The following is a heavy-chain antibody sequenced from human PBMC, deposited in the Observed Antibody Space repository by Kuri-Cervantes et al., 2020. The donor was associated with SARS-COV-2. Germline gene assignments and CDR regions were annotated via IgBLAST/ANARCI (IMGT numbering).Heavy chain of an antibody. CDR3: ARALGSGYNWFDP. J-gene: IGHJ5*02. CDR2: INPNSGGT. V-gene: IGHV1-2*02. D-gene: IGHD3-10*01. Sequence: ASVKVSCKVSGYTLTELSMHWVRQAPGQGLEWMGWINPNSGGTNYAQKFQGRVTMTRDTSISTAYMELSRLRSDDTAVYYCARALGSGYNWFDPWGQGTLVTVSS. CDR1: GYTLTELS.